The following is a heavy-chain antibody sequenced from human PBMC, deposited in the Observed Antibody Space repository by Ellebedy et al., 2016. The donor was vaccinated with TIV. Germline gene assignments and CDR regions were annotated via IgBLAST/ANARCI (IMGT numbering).Heavy chain of an antibody. V-gene: IGHV3-23*01. CDR1: GFTFSSYA. CDR2: ISGSGGST. J-gene: IGHJ3*02. Sequence: GGSLRLSXAASGFTFSSYAMSWVRQAPGKGLEWVSAISGSGGSTYYADSVKGRFTISRDNSKNTLYLQMNSLRAEDTAVYYCAKLSMIVVVERGDDAFDIWGQGTMVTVSS. D-gene: IGHD3-22*01. CDR3: AKLSMIVVVERGDDAFDI.